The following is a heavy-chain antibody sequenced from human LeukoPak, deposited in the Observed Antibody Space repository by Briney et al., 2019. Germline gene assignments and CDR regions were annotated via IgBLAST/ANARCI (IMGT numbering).Heavy chain of an antibody. J-gene: IGHJ4*02. CDR3: AGSKGPYYFDY. Sequence: PGGSLRLSCTASGFIVSSNYMTWVRQAPGKGLEWVSSISSSSSYIYYADSVKGRFTISRDNAKNSLFLQMNSLRAEDTAVYYCAGSKGPYYFDYWGQGTLVTVSS. CDR2: ISSSSSYI. D-gene: IGHD3-10*01. V-gene: IGHV3-21*06. CDR1: GFIVSSNY.